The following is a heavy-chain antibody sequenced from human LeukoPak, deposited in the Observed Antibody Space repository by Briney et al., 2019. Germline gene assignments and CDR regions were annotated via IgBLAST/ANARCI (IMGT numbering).Heavy chain of an antibody. CDR3: ARGIAAAGTGQYYFDY. D-gene: IGHD6-13*01. Sequence: KTSETLSLTCTVSGGSISSYYWSWIRQPPGKGLEWIGYIYYSGSTNYNPSLKSRVTISVGTSKSQFSLKLSSVTAADTAVYYCARGIAAAGTGQYYFDYWGQGTLVTVSS. CDR1: GGSISSYY. V-gene: IGHV4-59*01. J-gene: IGHJ4*02. CDR2: IYYSGST.